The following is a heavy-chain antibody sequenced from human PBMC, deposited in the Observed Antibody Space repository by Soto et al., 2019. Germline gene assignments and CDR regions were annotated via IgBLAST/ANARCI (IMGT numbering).Heavy chain of an antibody. V-gene: IGHV3-23*01. J-gene: IGHJ4*02. CDR1: GFNFRIYA. CDR3: AKDLRPDGRYDLDY. Sequence: EVQLLESGGGLAQAGGSLRLSCAASGFNFRIYAMNWVRQAPGKGLEWVSVMVGDGSSWDYADSVRGRFTISRDNSKNTLYLQMNSLRAEDTAVYYCAKDLRPDGRYDLDYWGQGTLVTVSS. D-gene: IGHD1-26*01. CDR2: MVGDGSSW.